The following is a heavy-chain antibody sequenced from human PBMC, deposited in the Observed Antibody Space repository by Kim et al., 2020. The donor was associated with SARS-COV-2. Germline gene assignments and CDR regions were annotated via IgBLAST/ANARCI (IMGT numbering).Heavy chain of an antibody. Sequence: GGSLRLSCAASGFTFSSYGMHWVRQAPGKGLEWVAVISYDGSNKYYADSVKGRFTISRDNSKNTLYLQMNSLRAEDTAVYYCAKQELLRLDYFQHWGQGTLVTVSS. D-gene: IGHD3-10*01. CDR1: GFTFSSYG. V-gene: IGHV3-30*18. CDR2: ISYDGSNK. J-gene: IGHJ1*01. CDR3: AKQELLRLDYFQH.